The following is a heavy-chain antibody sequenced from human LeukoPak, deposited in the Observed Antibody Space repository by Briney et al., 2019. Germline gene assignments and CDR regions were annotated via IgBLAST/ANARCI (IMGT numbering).Heavy chain of an antibody. CDR3: ARKRMGYSSSTSCHNWFDP. CDR2: INPNRGGK. CDR1: GYTLPGYY. D-gene: IGHD2-2*01. V-gene: IGHV1-2*02. Sequence: GASVKVSQKACGYTLPGYYLHWVPQAPARGLEWVGWINPNRGGKNYAQKFQGRVTMSRDTSISKAYIELSRLRSDDTAVYYCARKRMGYSSSTSCHNWFDPWGQGTLVTVS. J-gene: IGHJ5*02.